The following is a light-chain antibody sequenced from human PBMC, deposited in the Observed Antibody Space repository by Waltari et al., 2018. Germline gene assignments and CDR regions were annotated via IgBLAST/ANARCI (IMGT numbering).Light chain of an antibody. Sequence: VSGSPGQSITISCAGTSSDVGFYNYVSWYQQNPGKAPKLVIYDVFERPSGVSHRFSGSKSGNTASLTISGLQAEDEADYYCNSYTGSNSWVFGGGTKLTVL. CDR3: NSYTGSNSWV. CDR2: DVF. CDR1: SSDVGFYNY. V-gene: IGLV2-14*04. J-gene: IGLJ3*02.